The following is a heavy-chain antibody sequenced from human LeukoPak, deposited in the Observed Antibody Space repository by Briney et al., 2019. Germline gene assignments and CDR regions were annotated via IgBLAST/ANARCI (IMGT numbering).Heavy chain of an antibody. CDR1: GYTLTELS. D-gene: IGHD1-7*01. V-gene: IGHV1-24*01. J-gene: IGHJ3*02. Sequence: ASVKVSCKVSGYTLTELSIHWVRQAPGKGLEWMGGFDPEDGETIYAQKFQGRVTMTEDTSTDTAYMELSSLRSEDTAVYYCATDRSRTNDAFDIWGERTMVSVSS. CDR3: ATDRSRTNDAFDI. CDR2: FDPEDGET.